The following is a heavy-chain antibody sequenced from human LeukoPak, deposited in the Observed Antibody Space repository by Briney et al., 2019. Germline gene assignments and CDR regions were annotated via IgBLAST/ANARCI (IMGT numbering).Heavy chain of an antibody. CDR2: ISYDGSNK. CDR3: ARDGWPITMVRGVIRVGYFDY. J-gene: IGHJ4*02. V-gene: IGHV3-30-3*01. Sequence: GRSLRLSCAASGFTFSSYAMHWVRQAPGKGLEWVAVISYDGSNKYYADSVKGRFTISRDNSKNTLYLQMNSLRAEDTAVYYCARDGWPITMVRGVIRVGYFDYWGQGTLVTVSS. D-gene: IGHD3-10*01. CDR1: GFTFSSYA.